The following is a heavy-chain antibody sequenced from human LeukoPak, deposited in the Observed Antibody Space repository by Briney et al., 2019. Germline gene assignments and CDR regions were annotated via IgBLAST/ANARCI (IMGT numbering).Heavy chain of an antibody. J-gene: IGHJ5*02. V-gene: IGHV1-18*01. CDR1: GYTFTSYG. CDR2: IGAYNGNT. D-gene: IGHD3-9*01. CDR3: ARDAYYDILTGFDP. Sequence: ASVKVSCKASGYTFTSYGISWVRQAPGQGLEWMGWIGAYNGNTNYAQKLQGRVTMTTDTSTSTAYMELRSLRSDDTAVYYCARDAYYDILTGFDPWGQGTLVTVSS.